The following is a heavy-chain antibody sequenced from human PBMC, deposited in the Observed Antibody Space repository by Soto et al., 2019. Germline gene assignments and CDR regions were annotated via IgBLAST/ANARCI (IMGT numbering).Heavy chain of an antibody. CDR3: AREVSNGDYFDY. Sequence: GGSLRLSCAASGFTFSDHYMDWVRQAPGKGLEWVGRTRNKANSYTTEYAASVKGRFTISRDDSENSLYLQMNSLKTEDTAVYYCAREVSNGDYFDYWGQGTLVTVSS. CDR2: TRNKANSYTT. CDR1: GFTFSDHY. V-gene: IGHV3-72*01. D-gene: IGHD2-8*01. J-gene: IGHJ4*02.